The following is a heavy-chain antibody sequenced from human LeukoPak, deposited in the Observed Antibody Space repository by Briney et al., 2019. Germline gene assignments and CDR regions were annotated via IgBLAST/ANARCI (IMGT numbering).Heavy chain of an antibody. D-gene: IGHD2-2*01. CDR2: INSDGSST. Sequence: GGSLRLSCAASGFTFSNCWMHWVRQSPGKGLVWVSRINSDGSSTTYADSVKGRFTISRDNAKNTLYLQMNSLGAEDTAVYYCARDFCSSEACPFRDDAFDIWGQGTKVTVSS. J-gene: IGHJ3*02. CDR1: GFTFSNCW. CDR3: ARDFCSSEACPFRDDAFDI. V-gene: IGHV3-74*01.